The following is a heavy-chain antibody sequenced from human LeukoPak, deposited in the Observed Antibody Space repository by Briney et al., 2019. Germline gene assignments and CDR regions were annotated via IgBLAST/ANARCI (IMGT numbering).Heavy chain of an antibody. CDR1: GFTISANY. J-gene: IGHJ4*02. Sequence: GGSLRLSCAASGFTISANYMSWVRQPPGKGLEWVSVINSGGSTNYADSVKGRFTISRDNSKNTLYLQMSSLRAEDTAVYYCARDLFHWGQGTLVTVSS. D-gene: IGHD2-21*01. CDR2: INSGGST. V-gene: IGHV3-53*01. CDR3: ARDLFH.